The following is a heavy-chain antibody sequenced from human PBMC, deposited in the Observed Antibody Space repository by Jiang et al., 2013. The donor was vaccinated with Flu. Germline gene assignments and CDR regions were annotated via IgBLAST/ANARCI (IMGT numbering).Heavy chain of an antibody. CDR3: ARAGRWVRSQERGAFDI. V-gene: IGHV1-18*01. CDR2: ISAYNGNT. CDR1: GYTFTSYG. D-gene: IGHD4-17*01. J-gene: IGHJ3*02. Sequence: GAEVKKPGASVKVSCKASGYTFTSYGISWVRQAPGQGLEWMGWISAYNGNTNYAQKLQGRVTMTTDTSTSTAYMELRSLRSDDTAVYYCARAGRWVRSQERGAFDIWGQGTMVTVSS.